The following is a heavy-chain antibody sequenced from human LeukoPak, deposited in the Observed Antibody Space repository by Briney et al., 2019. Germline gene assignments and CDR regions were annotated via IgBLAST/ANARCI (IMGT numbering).Heavy chain of an antibody. J-gene: IGHJ4*02. CDR1: GFTFSIYA. CDR2: ISDTGDNT. D-gene: IGHD3-22*01. Sequence: GGSLRLSCAASGFTFSIYAMSWVRQPPRKGLEWVSVISDTGDNTDYADSVKGRFTISRDNSKKTLYLQMSGLRAEDTALYYCAKAGLPNKSGYLYYFDYWGQGTPVTVPS. V-gene: IGHV3-23*01. CDR3: AKAGLPNKSGYLYYFDY.